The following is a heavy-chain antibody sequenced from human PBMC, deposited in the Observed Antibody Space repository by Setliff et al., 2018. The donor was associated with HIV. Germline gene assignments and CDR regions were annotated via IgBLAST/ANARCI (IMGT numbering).Heavy chain of an antibody. CDR2: IRTKTDGGTT. D-gene: IGHD2-2*01. Sequence: PGGSLRLSGGASGFTFSNAWMSWVRQAPGKGLEWVGRIRTKTDGGTTDYVTHVKVRFTISRDDSKNTLYLQLNSPKTEDTAVYYCTTIGGFCSSTRCYSDYWGQGTLVTVSS. J-gene: IGHJ4*02. CDR3: TTIGGFCSSTRCYSDY. CDR1: GFTFSNAW. V-gene: IGHV3-15*01.